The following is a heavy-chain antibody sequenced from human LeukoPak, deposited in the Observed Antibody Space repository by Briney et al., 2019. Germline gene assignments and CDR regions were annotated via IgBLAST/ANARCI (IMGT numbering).Heavy chain of an antibody. CDR2: INHDGSI. CDR3: ATAGGGSYSFLEAFDI. J-gene: IGHJ3*02. V-gene: IGHV4-34*01. CDR1: GGSFSNFY. Sequence: PSETLSLTCAVYGGSFSNFYWSWFRQPPGRGVERIGEINHDGSIKYNPSLKSRVTISVDTSKNQFSLKLSSVTTADTAVYYCATAGGGSYSFLEAFDIWGQGTMVTVSS. D-gene: IGHD2-15*01.